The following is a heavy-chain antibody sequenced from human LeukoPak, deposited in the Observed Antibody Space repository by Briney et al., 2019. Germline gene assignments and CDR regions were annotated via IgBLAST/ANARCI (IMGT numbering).Heavy chain of an antibody. CDR3: SRALYDSWRGYYYGLDV. CDR2: INHDGRI. D-gene: IGHD3-3*01. Sequence: PSETLSLTCGVDGGSFSRYSWTWIRQSPVKGLEWIGEINHDGRIDYNPSLRGRVSISVDSSKTQFSLNLTSVTAADTAVYFCSRALYDSWRGYYYGLDVWGPGTLVTVSP. J-gene: IGHJ6*01. V-gene: IGHV4-34*01. CDR1: GGSFSRYS.